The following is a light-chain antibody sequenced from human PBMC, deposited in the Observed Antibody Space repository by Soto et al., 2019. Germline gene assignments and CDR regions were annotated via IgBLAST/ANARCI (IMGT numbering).Light chain of an antibody. J-gene: IGKJ4*02. CDR3: LQDYTYPLT. Sequence: AIQLTQSPFSLSASVGDTVTITCRAIQGGGNDLAWNRQRPGKAPQLVSYAGSKSHSGVSSRFSGSRSGTAFVLTIRDLKPDDFATYFCLQDYTYPLTCGGGTELEI. CDR2: AGS. V-gene: IGKV1-6*01. CDR1: QGGGND.